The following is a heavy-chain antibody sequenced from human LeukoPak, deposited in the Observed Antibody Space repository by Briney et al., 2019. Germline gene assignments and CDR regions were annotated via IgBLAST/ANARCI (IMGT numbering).Heavy chain of an antibody. J-gene: IGHJ5*02. CDR3: AKDPRNSSCHT. D-gene: IGHD6-13*01. CDR2: ISSNGGST. V-gene: IGHV3-23*01. Sequence: GGSLRLSCAASGFTFSSSAMSWVRQAPGKGLEWVSAISSNGGSTYFADSVKGRSAISRDNSKNTVYLQMNSLRAEDTAVYYCAKDPRNSSCHTWGQGTLVTVSS. CDR1: GFTFSSSA.